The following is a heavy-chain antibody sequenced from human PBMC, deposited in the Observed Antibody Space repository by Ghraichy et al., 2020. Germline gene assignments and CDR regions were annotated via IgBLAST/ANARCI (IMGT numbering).Heavy chain of an antibody. V-gene: IGHV4-34*01. Sequence: SETLSLTCAVYGGSFSGYYWCWIRQRPGKGLEWIGEGNHSGSTNYNSFLKSRVTISVDTSTNQYYLKLSFVTAADTAVYYCSAASYSSRTENYYYYYGMSVCGQGTTVTVS. J-gene: IGHJ6*02. D-gene: IGHD6-13*01. CDR2: GNHSGST. CDR3: SAASYSSRTENYYYYYGMSV. CDR1: GGSFSGYY.